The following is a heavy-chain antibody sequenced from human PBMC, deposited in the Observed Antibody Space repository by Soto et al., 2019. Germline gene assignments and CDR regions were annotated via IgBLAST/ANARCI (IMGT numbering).Heavy chain of an antibody. CDR3: ARDYCSGGGCSPYFDY. CDR2: IWYDGSNK. Sequence: QVQLVESGGGVVQPGNSLRLSCAASGFTFSSYGMHWVRQAPGKGLEWVAVIWYDGSNKYYADSVKGRFTISRDNSKNTLYLQMNSLRAEDTAVYYCARDYCSGGGCSPYFDYWGQGTLVTVSS. J-gene: IGHJ4*02. V-gene: IGHV3-33*01. CDR1: GFTFSSYG. D-gene: IGHD2-15*01.